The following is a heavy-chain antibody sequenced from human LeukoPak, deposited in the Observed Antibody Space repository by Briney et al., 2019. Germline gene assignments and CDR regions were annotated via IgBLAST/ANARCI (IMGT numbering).Heavy chain of an antibody. J-gene: IGHJ4*02. CDR3: TTEPSTNQYDSSSYALG. CDR2: IKSKTDGGTT. V-gene: IGHV3-15*01. CDR1: GFTFNNAW. Sequence: GGSLRLSCAASGFTFNNAWMSWVRQAPGKGLEWVGRIKSKTDGGTTDYAAPVKGRFTISRDDSKNTLYLQMNSLKTEDTAVYYCTTEPSTNQYDSSSYALGWGQGTLVTVSS. D-gene: IGHD3-22*01.